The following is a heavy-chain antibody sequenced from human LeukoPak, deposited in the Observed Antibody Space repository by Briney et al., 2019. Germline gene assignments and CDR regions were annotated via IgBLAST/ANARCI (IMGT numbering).Heavy chain of an antibody. D-gene: IGHD2/OR15-2a*01. CDR3: AKVPLTRDVRNSCYFDY. V-gene: IGHV3-23*01. Sequence: GGSLRLSCAASGFTFSSYAMSWVRQAPGKGLEWVSAISGSGGSTYYADSVKGRFTISRDNSKNTLYLQMNSLRAEDTAVYYCAKVPLTRDVRNSCYFDYWGQGTLVTVSS. J-gene: IGHJ4*02. CDR2: ISGSGGST. CDR1: GFTFSSYA.